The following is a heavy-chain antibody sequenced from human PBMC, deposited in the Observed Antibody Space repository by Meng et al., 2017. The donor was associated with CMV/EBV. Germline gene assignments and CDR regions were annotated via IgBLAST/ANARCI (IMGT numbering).Heavy chain of an antibody. D-gene: IGHD3-9*01. CDR3: ARDFPYYDILTAYFSVDAFDI. CDR1: GFTFSSYE. V-gene: IGHV3-48*03. J-gene: IGHJ3*02. Sequence: LTGAASGFTFSSYEMNWVRQAPGKGLEWVSYISSSGSTIYYADSVKGRFTISRDNAKKTLYLQMSSLRAEDTAVYYCARDFPYYDILTAYFSVDAFDIWGQGTMVTVSS. CDR2: ISSSGSTI.